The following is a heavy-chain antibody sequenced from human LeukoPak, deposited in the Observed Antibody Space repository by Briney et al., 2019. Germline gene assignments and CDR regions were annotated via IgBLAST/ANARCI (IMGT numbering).Heavy chain of an antibody. D-gene: IGHD2-15*01. J-gene: IGHJ4*02. V-gene: IGHV4-30-4*08. CDR1: GGSISSGDYY. CDR3: ARGRTVAPAEY. CDR2: IYCSGST. Sequence: SETLSLTCTVSGGSISSGDYYWSWIRQPPGKGLEWIGYIYCSGSTYYNPPLKSRVTISVDTSKNQFSLKLSSVIAADTAVNCCARGRTVAPAEYWGQGTLVTVSS.